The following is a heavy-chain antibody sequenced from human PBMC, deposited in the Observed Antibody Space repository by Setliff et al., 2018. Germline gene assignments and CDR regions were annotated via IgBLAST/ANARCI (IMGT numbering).Heavy chain of an antibody. J-gene: IGHJ1*01. Sequence: ASVKVSCKASGDSFSNYAISWVRQAPGQGLEWMGWISAYNGNTNYAQKLQGRVTMTRDTSISTAYMELSRLRSDDTAVYYCARGTSSSSWPEYFQHWGQGTLVTVSS. CDR2: ISAYNGNT. D-gene: IGHD6-13*01. V-gene: IGHV1-18*01. CDR1: GDSFSNYA. CDR3: ARGTSSSSWPEYFQH.